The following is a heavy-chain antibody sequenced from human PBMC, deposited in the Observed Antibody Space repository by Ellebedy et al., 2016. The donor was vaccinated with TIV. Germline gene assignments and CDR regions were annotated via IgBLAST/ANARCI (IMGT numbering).Heavy chain of an antibody. CDR1: GFTFSSYA. CDR2: ISGSGGST. J-gene: IGHJ4*02. CDR3: ARFYTGYGSFDY. D-gene: IGHD5-12*01. V-gene: IGHV3-23*01. Sequence: GESLKISCAASGFTFSSYAMSWVRQAPGKGLEWVSAISGSGGSTYYADSVKGRFTISRDNSKNTLYLQMNSLRAEDTAVYYCARFYTGYGSFDYWGQGALVTVSS.